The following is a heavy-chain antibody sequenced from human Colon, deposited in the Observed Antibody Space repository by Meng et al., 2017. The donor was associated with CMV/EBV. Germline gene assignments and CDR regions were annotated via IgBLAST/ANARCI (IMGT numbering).Heavy chain of an antibody. D-gene: IGHD1-26*01. Sequence: GGSLRLSCATSGFTFSSYTMHWVRQAPGKGLEWVSSISTSGTKIYYADSVKGRFTVSRDDARDSLYLQLNSLRAEDTALYYCARDKGFLGGTFDYWGQGTPVTAPQ. V-gene: IGHV3-21*01. CDR3: ARDKGFLGGTFDY. CDR1: GFTFSSYT. J-gene: IGHJ4*02. CDR2: ISTSGTKI.